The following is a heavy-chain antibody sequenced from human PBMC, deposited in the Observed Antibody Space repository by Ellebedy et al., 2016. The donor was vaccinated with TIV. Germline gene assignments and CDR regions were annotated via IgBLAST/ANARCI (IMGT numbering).Heavy chain of an antibody. Sequence: SETLSLTXDVSGGSINYYYWSWIRQPPGKGLEWLGYIFYTGITPYNPSLKSRVTISVDTSKNQFSLKLNSVTSADTAVYYCARHPNVPVNEGGFDYWGQGTLVTVSS. CDR1: GGSINYYY. CDR2: IFYTGIT. D-gene: IGHD1-1*01. J-gene: IGHJ4*02. V-gene: IGHV4-59*01. CDR3: ARHPNVPVNEGGFDY.